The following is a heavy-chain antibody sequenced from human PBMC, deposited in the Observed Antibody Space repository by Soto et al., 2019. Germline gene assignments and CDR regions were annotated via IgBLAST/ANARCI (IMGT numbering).Heavy chain of an antibody. CDR3: PRDSSGFNFDY. D-gene: IGHD3-22*01. CDR1: GFTFSSYA. Sequence: QVQLVESGGGVVQPGRSLRLSCAASGFTFSSYAMHWVRQAPGKGLEWVAVISYDGSNKYYAASVWGRFTISRHNSTNTLYQQLHSLRAEDPAVYYCPRDSSGFNFDYWGQGTLVTVSS. CDR2: ISYDGSNK. V-gene: IGHV3-30-3*01. J-gene: IGHJ4*02.